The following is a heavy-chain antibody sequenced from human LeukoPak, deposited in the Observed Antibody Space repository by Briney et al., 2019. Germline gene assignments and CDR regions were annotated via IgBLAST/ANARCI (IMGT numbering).Heavy chain of an antibody. D-gene: IGHD5-18*01. CDR2: ISYDGSNK. V-gene: IGHV3-30*18. J-gene: IGHJ4*02. Sequence: GGSLRLSCAASGFTFSSYGMHWVRRAPGKGLEWVAVISYDGSNKYYADSVKGRFAISRDNSKNTLYLQMNSLRAEDTAVYYCAKEEQYSYAIWCQGTLVTVSS. CDR3: AKEEQYSYAI. CDR1: GFTFSSYG.